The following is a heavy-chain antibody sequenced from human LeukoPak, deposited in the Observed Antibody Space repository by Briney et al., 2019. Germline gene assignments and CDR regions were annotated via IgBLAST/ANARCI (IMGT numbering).Heavy chain of an antibody. CDR1: GGSMYSYY. Sequence: PSETLSLTCSVSGGSMYSYYWSFIRQAAGKGLEWIGRIHTSWTTYYNPSLKSRVTLSVDTSMNQFSLRLTSVTAADTAVYYCASSTAQWLGPFDYWGQGTLVTVSS. CDR3: ASSTAQWLGPFDY. D-gene: IGHD6-19*01. J-gene: IGHJ4*02. V-gene: IGHV4-4*07. CDR2: IHTSWTT.